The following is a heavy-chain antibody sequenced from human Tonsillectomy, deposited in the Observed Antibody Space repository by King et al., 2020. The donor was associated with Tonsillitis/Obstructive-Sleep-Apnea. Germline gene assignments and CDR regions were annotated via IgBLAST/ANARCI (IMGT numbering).Heavy chain of an antibody. CDR2: IDWDDDK. V-gene: IGHV2-70*11. Sequence: VTLKESGPALVKPTETLTVTCTFSVFSLSTSGMCVSWVRQSPGKALEWLARIDWDDDKYYSTSLKTRLTISKDTSKNQVVLTMTNMDPVDTATYYCARIRNSHCYDDYWGQGTLVTVSS. J-gene: IGHJ4*02. CDR1: VFSLSTSGMC. CDR3: ARIRNSHCYDDY. D-gene: IGHD2-2*01.